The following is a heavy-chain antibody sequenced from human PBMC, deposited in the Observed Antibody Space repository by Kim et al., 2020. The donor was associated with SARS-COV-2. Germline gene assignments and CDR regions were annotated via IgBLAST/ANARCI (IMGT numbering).Heavy chain of an antibody. J-gene: IGHJ6*01. Sequence: GGSLRLSCAASGFTFSSYEMNWVRQAPGKGLEWVSYISSSGNTIYYAESVKGRFTISRDNAKNSLDLQMSSLRAEDTAVYYCARFAGVRGYVPHYHYY. CDR3: ARFAGVRGYVPHYHYY. CDR2: ISSSGNTI. CDR1: GFTFSSYE. D-gene: IGHD3-22*01. V-gene: IGHV3-48*03.